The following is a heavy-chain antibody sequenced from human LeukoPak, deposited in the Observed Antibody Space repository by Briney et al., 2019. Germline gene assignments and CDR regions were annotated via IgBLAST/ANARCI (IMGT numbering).Heavy chain of an antibody. CDR2: ISSSGSTI. CDR3: ARGSPCDYGDYEDYYYYMDV. V-gene: IGHV3-11*04. CDR1: GFTFSDYY. Sequence: GGSLRLSCAASGFTFSDYYMSWIRQAPGKGLEWVSYISSSGSTIYYADSVKGRFTISRDNAKNSLYLQMNSLRAEDTAVYYCARGSPCDYGDYEDYYYYMDVWGKGTTVTISS. D-gene: IGHD4-17*01. J-gene: IGHJ6*03.